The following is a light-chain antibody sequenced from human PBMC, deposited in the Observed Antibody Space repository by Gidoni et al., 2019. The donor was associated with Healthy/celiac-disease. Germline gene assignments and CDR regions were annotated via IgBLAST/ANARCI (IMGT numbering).Light chain of an antibody. CDR1: QSFSSSD. Sequence: DIVLTQSPGPLSLSPAERATLSCRPSQSFSSSDLAWYQQKPGQAPRLLIYGASSRATGIPDRFSGSGSGTDFTLNISRLEPEDFAVYYCQQYGSSLFTFGPETKVGIK. CDR3: QQYGSSLFT. J-gene: IGKJ3*01. V-gene: IGKV3-20*01. CDR2: GAS.